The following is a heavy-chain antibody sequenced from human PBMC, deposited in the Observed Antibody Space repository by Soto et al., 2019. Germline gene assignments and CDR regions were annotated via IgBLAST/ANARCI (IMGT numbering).Heavy chain of an antibody. D-gene: IGHD6-13*01. Sequence: EVQLLESGGGLVQPAGSLRLSCAASGFTFSSYAMSWVRQAPGKGLEWFSAISGSGGSTYYADSVKGRFTISRDNSKNTLYLQMNSLRAEDTAVYYCAKENGCSSSWFAFDYWGQGTLVTVSS. CDR3: AKENGCSSSWFAFDY. CDR1: GFTFSSYA. CDR2: ISGSGGST. V-gene: IGHV3-23*01. J-gene: IGHJ4*02.